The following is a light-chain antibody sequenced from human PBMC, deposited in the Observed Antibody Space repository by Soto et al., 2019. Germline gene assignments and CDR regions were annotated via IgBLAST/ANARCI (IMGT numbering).Light chain of an antibody. V-gene: IGKV2-28*01. CDR2: LGS. Sequence: DSVMNQSPLSLPVTAGEPAYISSRASQSLLHSNGYNYLDWYLQKPGQSPQLLIYLGSNRAYGVPDRFSGSGSGVDFTLKFSRMEAEDVRVYYCLPALQTLFTFGPRTKVVIK. CDR3: LPALQTLFT. CDR1: QSLLHSNGYNY. J-gene: IGKJ3*01.